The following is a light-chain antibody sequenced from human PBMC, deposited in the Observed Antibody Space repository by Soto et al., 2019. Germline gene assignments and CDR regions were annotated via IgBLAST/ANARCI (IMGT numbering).Light chain of an antibody. CDR3: QQSYSAPRT. CDR1: QSIDSY. CDR2: GAS. Sequence: DIPMTQSPSSLSASVGDRVTITCRASQSIDSYLNWYQQKPGKAPKFLIYGASILQSGVPSRFSGSGSGTDFTLTISSLQPEDFATYFCQQSYSAPRTFGQGTKVEIK. J-gene: IGKJ1*01. V-gene: IGKV1-39*01.